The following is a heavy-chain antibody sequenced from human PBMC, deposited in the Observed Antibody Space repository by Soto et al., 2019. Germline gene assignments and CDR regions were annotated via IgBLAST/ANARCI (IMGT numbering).Heavy chain of an antibody. D-gene: IGHD3-10*01. J-gene: IGHJ4*02. Sequence: EVQLVESGGGLVQPGGSLRLSCAASGFTFSSYWMSWVRQAPGKGLEWVANIKQDGSEKYYVDSVKGRFTISRDNAKNSLYLQMNSLRAEDTAVYYCATGSAYSSQNPYYFDYWGQGTLVTVSS. CDR1: GFTFSSYW. CDR2: IKQDGSEK. CDR3: ATGSAYSSQNPYYFDY. V-gene: IGHV3-7*01.